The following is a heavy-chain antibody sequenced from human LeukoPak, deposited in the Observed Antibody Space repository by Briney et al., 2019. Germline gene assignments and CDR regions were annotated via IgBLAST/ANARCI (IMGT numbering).Heavy chain of an antibody. V-gene: IGHV1-18*01. J-gene: IGHJ4*02. CDR2: ISGYNSNA. CDR3: ARDLAYCGGDCYADLFDY. Sequence: ASVKVSCKASGYTFTSYGISWVRQAPGQGLEWMGWISGYNSNAYYAQKLQGRVTMTTDTSTSTACMEVRSLRSDDTAVYYCARDLAYCGGDCYADLFDYWGQGTLVTVSS. D-gene: IGHD2-21*01. CDR1: GYTFTSYG.